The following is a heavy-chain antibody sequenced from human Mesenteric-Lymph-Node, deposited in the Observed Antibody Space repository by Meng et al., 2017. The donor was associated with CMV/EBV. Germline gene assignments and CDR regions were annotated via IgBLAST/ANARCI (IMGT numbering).Heavy chain of an antibody. CDR1: GFTFSSYS. CDR2: ISSSGSTI. J-gene: IGHJ3*01. Sequence: GGSLRLSCAASGFTFSSYSMNWVRQAPGKGLEWLSYISSSGSTIYYADSVKGRFTISRDNAKNSLYLQMSSLTAEDTAVYYCAKVYNPTSWVALDVWGQGTVVTVSS. CDR3: AKVYNPTSWVALDV. D-gene: IGHD3-10*01. V-gene: IGHV3-48*04.